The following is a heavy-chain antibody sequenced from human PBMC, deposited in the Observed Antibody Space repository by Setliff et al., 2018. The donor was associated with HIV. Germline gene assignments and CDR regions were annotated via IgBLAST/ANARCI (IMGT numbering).Heavy chain of an antibody. V-gene: IGHV4-39*07. CDR3: ARVRFTTGFDY. J-gene: IGHJ4*02. CDR1: GVSINRTDHY. CDR2: VSQSGST. Sequence: SETLSLTCSVSGVSINRTDHYWGWIRQSPGKRLEWIGSVSQSGSTYYNPSLKSRVTMSLDTSRNEVSLRLSSVTAADTATYFCARVRFTTGFDYWGQGILVTVSS. D-gene: IGHD3-3*01.